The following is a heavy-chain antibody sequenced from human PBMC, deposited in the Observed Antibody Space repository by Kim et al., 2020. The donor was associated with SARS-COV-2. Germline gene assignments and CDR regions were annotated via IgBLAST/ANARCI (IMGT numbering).Heavy chain of an antibody. V-gene: IGHV5-51*01. CDR1: GYSFTSYW. D-gene: IGHD3-10*01. CDR2: IYPGDSDT. J-gene: IGHJ6*02. Sequence: GESLKISCKGSGYSFTSYWIGWVRQMPGKGLEWMGIIYPGDSDTRYSPSFQGQVTISADKSISTAYLQWSSLKASDTAMYYCARQMVRGVINYYYYYGMDVWGQGTTVTVSS. CDR3: ARQMVRGVINYYYYYGMDV.